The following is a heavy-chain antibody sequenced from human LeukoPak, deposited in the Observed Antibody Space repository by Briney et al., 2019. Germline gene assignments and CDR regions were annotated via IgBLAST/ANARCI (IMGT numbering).Heavy chain of an antibody. Sequence: PGGSLRLSCAASGFTFSSHAMHWVRQAPGKGLEWVAVISYDGSNKYYADSVKGRFTISRDNAKNSLYLQMNSLRAEDTAVYYCARDTQLELRSVWFDPWGQGTLVTVSS. CDR2: ISYDGSNK. J-gene: IGHJ5*02. CDR1: GFTFSSHA. D-gene: IGHD1-7*01. V-gene: IGHV3-30*04. CDR3: ARDTQLELRSVWFDP.